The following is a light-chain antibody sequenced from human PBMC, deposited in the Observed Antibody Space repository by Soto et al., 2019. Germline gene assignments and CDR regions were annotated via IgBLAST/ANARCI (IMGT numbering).Light chain of an antibody. CDR1: SSDVGGYNY. CDR2: DVS. J-gene: IGLJ1*01. Sequence: QSALTQPASVSGSPGQSITISCPGTSSDVGGYNYVSWYQQHPGKAPKLMIYDVSNRPSGVSYRFSGSKSGNTASLTISGLQAEDEADYYCSSYTSSSTYVFGTGTKVTVL. CDR3: SSYTSSSTYV. V-gene: IGLV2-14*01.